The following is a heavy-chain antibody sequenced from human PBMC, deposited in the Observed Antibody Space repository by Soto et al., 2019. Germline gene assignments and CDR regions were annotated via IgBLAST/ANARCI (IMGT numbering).Heavy chain of an antibody. Sequence: KPSETLSLTCAVYGGSFSGYYWSWIRQPPGKGLEWIGEINHSGSTNYNPSLKSRVTISVDTSKNQFSLKLSSVTAADTAVYYCARGRRYYDFWSGYSSPGMDVWGQGTTVTVSS. CDR3: ARGRRYYDFWSGYSSPGMDV. J-gene: IGHJ6*02. CDR2: INHSGST. CDR1: GGSFSGYY. D-gene: IGHD3-3*01. V-gene: IGHV4-34*01.